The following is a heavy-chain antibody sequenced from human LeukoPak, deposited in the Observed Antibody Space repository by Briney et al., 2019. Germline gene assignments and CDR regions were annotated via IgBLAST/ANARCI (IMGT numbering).Heavy chain of an antibody. Sequence: ASVKVSCKALGYTFTDHYFHWLRQAPGQGLEWMGWIHPGRGDTNYAQKFQGRASLTRDTFISTAYMELSGLTSDDTAVYFCARDHNWGPDYWGQGTLVSVSS. CDR2: IHPGRGDT. V-gene: IGHV1-2*02. CDR1: GYTFTDHY. CDR3: ARDHNWGPDY. D-gene: IGHD7-27*01. J-gene: IGHJ4*02.